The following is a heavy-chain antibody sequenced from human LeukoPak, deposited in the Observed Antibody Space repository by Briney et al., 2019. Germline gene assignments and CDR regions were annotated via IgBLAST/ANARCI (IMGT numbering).Heavy chain of an antibody. Sequence: GASVKVSCKASGYTFTSYGISWVRQAPGQGLEWMGWISAYNGNTNYAQKLQGRVTITTDTSTSTAYMELRSLRSDDTAVYYCARDACSGGSCYFRWFDPWGQGTLVTVSS. D-gene: IGHD2-15*01. CDR1: GYTFTSYG. V-gene: IGHV1-18*01. CDR3: ARDACSGGSCYFRWFDP. CDR2: ISAYNGNT. J-gene: IGHJ5*02.